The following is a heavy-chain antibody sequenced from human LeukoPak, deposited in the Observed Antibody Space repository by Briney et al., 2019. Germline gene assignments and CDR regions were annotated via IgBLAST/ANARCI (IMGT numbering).Heavy chain of an antibody. J-gene: IGHJ4*02. CDR3: AKTIDGYWPQFDV. V-gene: IGHV3-30*18. Sequence: GKSLRLSCAASGFPFSDHNIHWVRRAPGKGLEWVAFISIEGSKIDYADSVKGRFTISRDNTQNTVSLQMNSLRSDDTAMYYCAKTIDGYWPQFDVWGQGTLVTVSS. CDR2: ISIEGSKI. CDR1: GFPFSDHN. D-gene: IGHD5-24*01.